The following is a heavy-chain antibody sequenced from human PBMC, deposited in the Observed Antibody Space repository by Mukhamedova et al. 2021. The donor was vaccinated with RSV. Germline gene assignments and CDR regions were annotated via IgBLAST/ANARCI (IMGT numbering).Heavy chain of an antibody. J-gene: IGHJ5*02. Sequence: GWIRQPPGKGLEWIGSIYYSGNTYYSPSLKSRVTISVDTSKNQFSLTLNSLTAADTAVYYCARSYYYDSSGSLTWFDTWGQGTL. CDR3: ARSYYYDSSGSLTWFDT. CDR2: IYYSGNT. D-gene: IGHD3-22*01. V-gene: IGHV4-39*01.